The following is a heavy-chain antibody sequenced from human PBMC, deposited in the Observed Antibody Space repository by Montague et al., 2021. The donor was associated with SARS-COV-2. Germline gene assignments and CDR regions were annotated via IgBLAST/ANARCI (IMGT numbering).Heavy chain of an antibody. CDR2: ISYDGSNK. CDR3: ASEDIVVVMGAFDI. CDR1: GFTFSSYA. Sequence: SLRLSCAASGFTFSSYAMHWVRQAPGKGLEWVAVISYDGSNKYYADSVKGRFTISRDNSKNTLYLQMNNLRAEDTAVYYCASEDIVVVMGAFDIWGQGTMVTVSS. D-gene: IGHD2-2*01. V-gene: IGHV3-30*04. J-gene: IGHJ3*02.